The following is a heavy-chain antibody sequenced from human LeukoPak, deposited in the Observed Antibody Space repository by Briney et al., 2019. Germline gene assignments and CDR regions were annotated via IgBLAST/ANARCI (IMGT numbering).Heavy chain of an antibody. CDR3: AKNINIVVVFDAFDI. CDR2: ISYDGSNK. Sequence: GGSLRLSCAASGFTFSSYGMHWVRQAPGKGLEWVAVISYDGSNKYYADSVKGRFTISRDNSKNTLYLQMNSLRAEDTAVYYCAKNINIVVVFDAFDIWGQGTMVTVSS. V-gene: IGHV3-30*18. CDR1: GFTFSSYG. J-gene: IGHJ3*02. D-gene: IGHD2-21*01.